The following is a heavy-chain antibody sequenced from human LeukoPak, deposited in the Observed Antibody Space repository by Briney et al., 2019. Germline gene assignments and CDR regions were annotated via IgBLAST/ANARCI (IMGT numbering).Heavy chain of an antibody. CDR1: GFTFSGYA. CDR2: ITITSSSP. J-gene: IGHJ4*02. CDR3: AKSSSSWSYYFTY. V-gene: IGHV3-23*01. Sequence: AGGSLRLSCAASGFTFSGYAMAWVRQAPGKGLEWVSSITITSSSPSYADSVKGRVTVSRDNSKNTLYLQMNSLRAEDPAVYFCAKSSSSWSYYFTYWGQGTLVTVSS. D-gene: IGHD6-13*01.